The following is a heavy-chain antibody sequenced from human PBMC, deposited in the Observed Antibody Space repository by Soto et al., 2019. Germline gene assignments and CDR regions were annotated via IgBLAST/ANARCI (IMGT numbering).Heavy chain of an antibody. D-gene: IGHD1-26*01. CDR1: GDSFASHW. J-gene: IGHJ4*02. CDR2: IYPGDSDT. CDR3: ARYSGSYWHYLDF. V-gene: IGHV5-51*01. Sequence: LGESLKISCKGSGDSFASHWVAWVRQMPEKGLEWIGTIYPGDSDTKYSSAFRGHVTISADTSVSTAYLQWRSLEATDSAIYYCARYSGSYWHYLDFWGQGTLVTVSS.